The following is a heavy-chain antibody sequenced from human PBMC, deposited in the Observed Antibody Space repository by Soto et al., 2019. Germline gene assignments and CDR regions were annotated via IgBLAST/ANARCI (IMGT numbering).Heavy chain of an antibody. CDR2: ISSSGSTI. CDR3: ARVLNPSHTYFSGGCCQGHYYGMDV. V-gene: IGHV3-11*01. CDR1: GFTFSDYY. D-gene: IGHD2-15*01. J-gene: IGHJ6*02. Sequence: HVQLVESGGGLVKPGGSLRLSCGASGFTFSDYYMSWIRQAPGKGLEWVSYISSSGSTIYYADSVKGRFTISRDNAKNSLYLHMNSLIAEHTAVYYCARVLNPSHTYFSGGCCQGHYYGMDVWGQGTTVTVSS.